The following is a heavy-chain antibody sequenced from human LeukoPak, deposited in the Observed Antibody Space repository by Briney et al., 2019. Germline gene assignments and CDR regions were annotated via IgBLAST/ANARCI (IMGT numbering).Heavy chain of an antibody. V-gene: IGHV4-34*01. CDR2: INHSGST. CDR3: ARGLMVRGPSDY. D-gene: IGHD3-10*01. Sequence: PSETLSLTCAVYGGSFSGYYWSWIRQPPGKGLEWIGEINHSGSTNYNPSLKSRVTISVDTSKNQFSLKLSSVTAADTAVYYCARGLMVRGPSDYWGQGTLVTVSP. J-gene: IGHJ4*02. CDR1: GGSFSGYY.